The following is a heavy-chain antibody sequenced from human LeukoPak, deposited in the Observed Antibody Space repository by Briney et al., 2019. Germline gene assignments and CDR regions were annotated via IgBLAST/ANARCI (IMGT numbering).Heavy chain of an antibody. Sequence: KPSETLSLTCAVYGGSFSGYYWSWIRQPPGKGLEWIGEINHSGSTNYNPSLKSRVTISVDTSKNQFSLKLSSVTAADTAVYYCASRVVVAVSPTDYWGQGTLVTVSS. CDR1: GGSFSGYY. CDR3: ASRVVVAVSPTDY. J-gene: IGHJ4*02. V-gene: IGHV4-34*01. D-gene: IGHD2-15*01. CDR2: INHSGST.